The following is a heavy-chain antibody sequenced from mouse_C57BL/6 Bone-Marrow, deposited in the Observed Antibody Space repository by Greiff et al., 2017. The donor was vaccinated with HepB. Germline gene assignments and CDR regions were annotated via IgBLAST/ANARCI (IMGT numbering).Heavy chain of an antibody. Sequence: EVQRVESGGGLVKPGGSLKLSCAASGFTFSDYGMHWVRQAPEKGLEWVAYISSGSSTIYYADTVKGRFTISRDNAKNTLFLQMTSLRSEDTAMYYCARRLTTVVATRAMDYWGQGTSVTVSS. CDR2: ISSGSSTI. V-gene: IGHV5-17*01. CDR3: ARRLTTVVATRAMDY. J-gene: IGHJ4*01. CDR1: GFTFSDYG. D-gene: IGHD1-1*01.